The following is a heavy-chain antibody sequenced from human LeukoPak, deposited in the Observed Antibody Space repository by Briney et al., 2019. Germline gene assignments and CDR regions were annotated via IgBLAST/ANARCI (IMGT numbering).Heavy chain of an antibody. V-gene: IGHV5-51*01. D-gene: IGHD2-15*01. J-gene: IGHJ3*02. Sequence: GESLKISCKGSGYSFTSYWIGWVRQVPGKGLEWMGIIYPGYSDTRYSPSFQGQVTISADKSISTAYLQWSSLKASDTAMYYCARQSYCSGGSCYSAFDIWGQGTMVTVSS. CDR2: IYPGYSDT. CDR1: GYSFTSYW. CDR3: ARQSYCSGGSCYSAFDI.